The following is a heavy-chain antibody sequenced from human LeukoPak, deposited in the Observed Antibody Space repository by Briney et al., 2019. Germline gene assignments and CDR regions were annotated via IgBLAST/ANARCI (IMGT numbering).Heavy chain of an antibody. CDR1: GFSFRSYG. CDR3: ARDPFFGYDTSGYYFEY. CDR2: ISYDGRNT. J-gene: IGHJ4*02. V-gene: IGHV3-30*03. Sequence: GGSLRLSCAASGFSFRSYGMPWVRQAPGKGLEWVAVISYDGRNTYYADSVKGRFTISRDNPKNTLYLQVNSLRAEDTAIYYCARDPFFGYDTSGYYFEYWGQGTQVIVSS. D-gene: IGHD3-22*01.